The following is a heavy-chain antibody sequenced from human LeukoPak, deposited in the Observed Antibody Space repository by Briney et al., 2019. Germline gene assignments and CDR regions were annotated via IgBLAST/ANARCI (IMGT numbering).Heavy chain of an antibody. V-gene: IGHV4-59*08. D-gene: IGHD1-26*01. J-gene: IGHJ5*02. CDR1: GXSISNYY. Sequence: SETVSLTCTVSGXSISNYYWSWIRQPPGKGLEWIGYVYASGSTKYNPSLNSRVTISLDTSKSQFSLRLSSVTVADTAAYYCARRGGSGSSYCFDPWGQGTLVTVSS. CDR2: VYASGST. CDR3: ARRGGSGSSYCFDP.